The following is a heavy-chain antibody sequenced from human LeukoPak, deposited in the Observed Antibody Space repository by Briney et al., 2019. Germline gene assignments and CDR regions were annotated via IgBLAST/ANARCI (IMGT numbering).Heavy chain of an antibody. Sequence: GGSLRLSCAASGFRFSRYPMQWVRQGPGKGLEWVAVISYDGSNKYYVDSLKGRFTISRDNSKNTLNLQMNSLKAEDTAVYYCARDPNSSRYSNFDYWGQGTVVTVSS. V-gene: IGHV3-30-3*01. CDR1: GFRFSRYP. CDR3: ARDPNSSRYSNFDY. J-gene: IGHJ4*02. CDR2: ISYDGSNK. D-gene: IGHD6-13*01.